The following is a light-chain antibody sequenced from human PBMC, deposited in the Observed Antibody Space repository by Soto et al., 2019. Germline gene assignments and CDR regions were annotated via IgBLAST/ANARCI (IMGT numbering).Light chain of an antibody. CDR3: AAWDDSLNGYV. CDR2: EAS. CDR1: SSDVGSYNL. V-gene: IGLV2-14*02. J-gene: IGLJ1*01. Sequence: QSVLTQPASVSGSPGQSITISCTGTSSDVGSYNLVSWYQQHPGKVPKLMIYEASKRPSGVPDRFSGSKSGTSASLAINGLQSEDEAEYYCAAWDDSLNGYVFGTGTKLTVL.